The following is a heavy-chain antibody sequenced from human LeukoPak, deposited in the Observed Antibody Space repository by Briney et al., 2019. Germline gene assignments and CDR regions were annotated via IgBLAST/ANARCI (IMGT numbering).Heavy chain of an antibody. V-gene: IGHV4-59*01. CDR3: ARGFGETNSFKNYDFWSGYYPYYYYMDV. CDR2: IYYSGST. Sequence: SETLSLTCTVSGGSISSYYWSWIRQPPGKGLEWIGYIYYSGSTNYNPSLKSRATISVDTSKNQFSLKLSSVTAADTAVYYCARGFGETNSFKNYDFWSGYYPYYYYMDVWGKGTTVTVSS. D-gene: IGHD3-3*01. CDR1: GGSISSYY. J-gene: IGHJ6*03.